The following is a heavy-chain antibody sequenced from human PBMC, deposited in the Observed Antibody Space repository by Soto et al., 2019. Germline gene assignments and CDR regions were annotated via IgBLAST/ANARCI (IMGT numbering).Heavy chain of an antibody. CDR1: GYTFTSYA. CDR3: ARTIGYSSGWTPRMDV. V-gene: IGHV1-3*01. J-gene: IGHJ6*02. D-gene: IGHD6-19*01. CDR2: INAGNGNT. Sequence: QVQLVQSGAEVKKPGASVKVSCKASGYTFTSYAMHWVRQAPGQRLEWMGWINAGNGNTKYSQKFQGRVTITRDTSASTAYMELSSLRSEDTAVYYCARTIGYSSGWTPRMDVWGQGTTVTVSS.